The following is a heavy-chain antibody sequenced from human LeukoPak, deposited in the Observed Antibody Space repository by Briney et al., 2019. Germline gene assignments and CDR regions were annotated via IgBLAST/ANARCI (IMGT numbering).Heavy chain of an antibody. Sequence: ASVKVSCKASGYTFTDYYMHWVRQAPGQGLEWMGWINPNRAGTNYAQKFEGRVTMTRDTSISTAYMELSRLRSDDTAVYYCAREDSGWYVDYWGQGTLVTVSS. CDR2: INPNRAGT. D-gene: IGHD6-19*01. V-gene: IGHV1-2*02. J-gene: IGHJ4*02. CDR3: AREDSGWYVDY. CDR1: GYTFTDYY.